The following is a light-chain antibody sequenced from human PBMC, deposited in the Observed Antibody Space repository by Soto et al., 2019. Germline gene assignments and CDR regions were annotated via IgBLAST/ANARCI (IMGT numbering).Light chain of an antibody. CDR3: QQCGSSPRT. CDR1: QSVSSSY. CDR2: GAS. Sequence: EIVLTQSPGTLSLSPGERATLSCRASQSVSSSYLAWYQQKPGQTPRLLIYGASSRATGIPDRFSGGGSGTDFTLTISILEPEDFAVYYCQQCGSSPRTFGQGTQVEIK. J-gene: IGKJ1*01. V-gene: IGKV3-20*01.